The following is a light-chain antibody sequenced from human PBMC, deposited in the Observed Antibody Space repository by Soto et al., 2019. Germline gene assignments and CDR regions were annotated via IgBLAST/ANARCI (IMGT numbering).Light chain of an antibody. J-gene: IGKJ4*01. CDR1: KSISSR. CDR2: KAS. Sequence: IQMTQSASTLSASVGDAVAISCRVSKSISSRLAWYQQKPGQAPKLLIYKASNLETGVPSRFSGSGSGTEFTLTISSLQPDDFATYYCQQYSSYPSLTFGGGTKVDI. CDR3: QQYSSYPSLT. V-gene: IGKV1-5*03.